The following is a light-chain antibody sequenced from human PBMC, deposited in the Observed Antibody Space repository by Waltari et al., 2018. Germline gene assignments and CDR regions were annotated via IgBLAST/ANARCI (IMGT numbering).Light chain of an antibody. V-gene: IGLV2-14*01. CDR3: SSYTKSTTQV. CDR1: NSDIGSYNF. CDR2: EVS. J-gene: IGLJ1*01. Sequence: QSALPQPASVSGSPGQSITISCTGTNSDIGSYNFVSWYQQHPNKVPKLVLYEVSNRPSGVSNSFSGSKSGNTASLTISGLQAEDEAEYYCSSYTKSTTQVFGTGTKVTVL.